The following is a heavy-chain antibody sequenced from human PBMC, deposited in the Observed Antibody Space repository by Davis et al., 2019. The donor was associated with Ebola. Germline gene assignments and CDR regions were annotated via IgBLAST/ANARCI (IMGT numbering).Heavy chain of an antibody. CDR1: GFTFSSYG. CDR3: AKDSKLRWFGELKYPTSEGMEV. CDR2: ISYDGSNK. V-gene: IGHV3-30*18. J-gene: IGHJ6*04. D-gene: IGHD3-10*01. Sequence: GESLKISCAASGFTFSSYGMHWVRQAPGKGLEWVAVISYDGSNKYYADSVKGRFTISRDNSKNTLYLQMNSLRAEDTAVYYCAKDSKLRWFGELKYPTSEGMEVWGKGATVTVSS.